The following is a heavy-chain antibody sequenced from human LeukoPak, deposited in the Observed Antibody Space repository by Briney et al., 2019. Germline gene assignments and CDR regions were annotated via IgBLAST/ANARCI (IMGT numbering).Heavy chain of an antibody. CDR1: GGSISSDY. CDR2: IYNSGSN. CDR3: GTRGL. V-gene: IGHV4-59*08. J-gene: IGHJ4*02. D-gene: IGHD3-10*01. Sequence: SETLSLTCTVSGGSISSDYWQWIRQPPGKGLEWIGYIYNSGSNNYNPSLKSRATISIDTSKNQFSLKLTSVTPADTAGYFCGTRGLWGQGTLVTVSS.